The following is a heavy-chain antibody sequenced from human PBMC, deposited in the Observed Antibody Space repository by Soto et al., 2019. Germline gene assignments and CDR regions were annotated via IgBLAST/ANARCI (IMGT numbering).Heavy chain of an antibody. D-gene: IGHD3-22*01. V-gene: IGHV1-69*12. Sequence: QVQLVQSGAEVKKPGSSVKVSCKASGGTFSSYAISWVRQAPGQGLEWMGGIIPIFGTANYAQKFQGRVTITADESTSTAYMELSSLRSEDTAVYYCARASLDGWDYYDSSGYTRFDYWGQGTLVTVSS. CDR1: GGTFSSYA. J-gene: IGHJ4*02. CDR2: IIPIFGTA. CDR3: ARASLDGWDYYDSSGYTRFDY.